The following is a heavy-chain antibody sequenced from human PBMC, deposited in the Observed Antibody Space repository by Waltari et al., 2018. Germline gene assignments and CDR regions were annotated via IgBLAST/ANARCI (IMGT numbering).Heavy chain of an antibody. J-gene: IGHJ1*01. D-gene: IGHD4-17*01. CDR2: MQYRGST. CDR1: GGSISTNYN. CDR3: GRIAFGDDGGYFQH. Sequence: QLHLQESGPGLVKPSETLSLTCTVSGGSISTNYNWGWIRQPPGKGLEWMGNMQYRGSTFYTPSLKSRVTISLDTSKTQFSLRMSSVGAADTAVYFCGRIAFGDDGGYFQHWGQGTLVTVSS. V-gene: IGHV4-39*01.